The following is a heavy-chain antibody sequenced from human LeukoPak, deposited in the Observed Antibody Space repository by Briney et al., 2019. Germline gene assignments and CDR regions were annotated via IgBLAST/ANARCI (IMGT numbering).Heavy chain of an antibody. CDR2: IRYDGSNK. D-gene: IGHD2-15*01. J-gene: IGHJ4*02. Sequence: PGGSLRPSCAPSGLTFSSLGMPWVRQAPGKGLEGVAFIRYDGSNKYYADSVKGRFTISRDNSKNTLYLQMNSLRAEDTAVYYCAKAPIQWYCSGGSCPPETNYFDYWGQGTLVTVSS. CDR1: GLTFSSLG. V-gene: IGHV3-30*02. CDR3: AKAPIQWYCSGGSCPPETNYFDY.